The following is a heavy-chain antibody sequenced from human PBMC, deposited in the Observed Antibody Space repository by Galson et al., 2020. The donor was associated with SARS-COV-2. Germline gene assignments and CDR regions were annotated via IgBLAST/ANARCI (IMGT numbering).Heavy chain of an antibody. D-gene: IGHD2-2*01. CDR1: GFTFSSYW. CDR2: IKQDGSEK. CDR3: ARDLYQLLPHYYYYGMDV. J-gene: IGHJ6*02. V-gene: IGHV3-7*01. Sequence: GGSLRLSCAASGFTFSSYWMSWVRQAPGKGLEWVANIKQDGSEKYYVDSVKGRFTISRDNAKNSLYLQMNSLRAEDTAVYYCARDLYQLLPHYYYYGMDVWGQGTTVTVSS.